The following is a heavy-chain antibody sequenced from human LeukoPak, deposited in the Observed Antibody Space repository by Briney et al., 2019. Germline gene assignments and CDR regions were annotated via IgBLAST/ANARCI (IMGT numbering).Heavy chain of an antibody. V-gene: IGHV3-23*01. Sequence: GGSLRLSCAASGFTFSIYAMSWVRQAPGKGLEWVSAISGGGGSTFYADSVKGRFTISRDDPHNTLYLQMNSLRAEDTAVYFCARGGVDYYGSGTYYLMYYFDYWGQGALVTVSS. J-gene: IGHJ4*02. CDR3: ARGGVDYYGSGTYYLMYYFDY. D-gene: IGHD3-10*01. CDR2: ISGGGGST. CDR1: GFTFSIYA.